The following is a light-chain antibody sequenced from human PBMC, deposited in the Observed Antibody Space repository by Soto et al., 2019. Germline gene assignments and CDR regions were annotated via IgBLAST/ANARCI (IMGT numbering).Light chain of an antibody. J-gene: IGLJ1*01. CDR3: ISPAGDSNV. V-gene: IGLV2-8*01. CDR2: YVN. CDR1: SSDVGATDF. Sequence: QSALTQPPSASGSPGQSVAISCTGTSSDVGATDFVSWYQQHSGKAPKLLLYYVNKRPSGVPDRFSGSKSGNTASLPVSALQADDEADYYCISPAGDSNVFGTGTKVTVL.